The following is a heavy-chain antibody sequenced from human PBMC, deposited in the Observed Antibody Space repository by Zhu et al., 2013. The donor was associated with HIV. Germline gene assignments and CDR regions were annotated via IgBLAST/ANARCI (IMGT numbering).Heavy chain of an antibody. J-gene: IGHJ3*02. Sequence: QVQLVQSGAEVKKPGSSVKVSCKASGGTFSGYAISWVRQAPGQGLEWMGGIIPIFNTPKYAQKFKGRVTITADKSTKTVYMELNSLKFDDTAVYYCTKGGLTIVVAVGSFDIWGQGTKVTVSP. D-gene: IGHD2-15*01. CDR2: IIPIFNTP. CDR3: TKGGLTIVVAVGSFDI. V-gene: IGHV1-69*06. CDR1: GGTFSGYA.